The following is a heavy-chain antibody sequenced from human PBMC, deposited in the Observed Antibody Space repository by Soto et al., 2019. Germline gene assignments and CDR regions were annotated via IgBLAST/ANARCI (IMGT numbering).Heavy chain of an antibody. V-gene: IGHV3-23*01. CDR2: ISGSGGST. D-gene: IGHD3-22*01. CDR1: GFTFSTYA. J-gene: IGHJ3*02. CDR3: ARVADYYDSSGYNDAFDI. Sequence: GVSLRLPFASSGFTFSTYAMNRVPQFPGKRLEWVSVISGSGGSTYYADSVKGRFTISRDNSKNTLYLQMNSLRAEDTAVYYCARVADYYDSSGYNDAFDIWGQGTMVTVSS.